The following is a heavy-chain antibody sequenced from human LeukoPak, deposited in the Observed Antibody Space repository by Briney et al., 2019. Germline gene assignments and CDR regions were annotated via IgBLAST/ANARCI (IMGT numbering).Heavy chain of an antibody. Sequence: PGRSLRLSCAASGFTFDDYATHWVRQAPGKGLEWVSGISWNSGSIGYADSVKGRFTISRDNAKNSLYLQMNSLRAEDTALYYCAKGRDVYFDYWRQGTLVTVSS. CDR1: GFTFDDYA. J-gene: IGHJ4*02. V-gene: IGHV3-9*01. CDR2: ISWNSGSI. CDR3: AKGRDVYFDY.